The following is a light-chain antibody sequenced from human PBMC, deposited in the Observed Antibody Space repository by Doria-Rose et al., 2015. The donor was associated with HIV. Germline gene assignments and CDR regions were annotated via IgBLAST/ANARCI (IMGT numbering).Light chain of an antibody. Sequence: ATLSVSPGEKATLSCRTSQSVGNNLAWYQQKPGQAPRLLISGSSTRATGIPARFSGSGSGTKFTLTISSLQSEDFAVYYCQQYNNWPPLTFGGGTKVESK. CDR2: GSS. CDR3: QQYNNWPPLT. V-gene: IGKV3-15*01. J-gene: IGKJ4*01. CDR1: QSVGNN.